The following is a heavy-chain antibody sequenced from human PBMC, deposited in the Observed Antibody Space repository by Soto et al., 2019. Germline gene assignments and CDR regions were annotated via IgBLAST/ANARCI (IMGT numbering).Heavy chain of an antibody. CDR3: TTDKARADY. J-gene: IGHJ4*02. CDR2: IKSKNDGGTT. CDR1: GFTFSNAW. V-gene: IGHV3-15*07. Sequence: EVQLVESGGGLVKPGGSLRLSCAASGFTFSNAWMNWFRQAPGKGLEWVGRIKSKNDGGTTEYAAPVKGRFTISRDDSKNTLYLQMNSLKTEDTAVYYCTTDKARADYWGQGTLVTVSS.